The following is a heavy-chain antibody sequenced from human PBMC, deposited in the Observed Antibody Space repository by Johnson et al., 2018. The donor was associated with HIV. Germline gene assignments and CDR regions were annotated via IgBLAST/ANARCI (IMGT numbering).Heavy chain of an antibody. CDR1: GFTFSSYA. CDR2: ISVNGGST. V-gene: IGHV3-64*01. Sequence: MLLVESGGGLVQPGGSLRLSCAASGFTFSSYAMHWVRQAPGKGLEYVSAISVNGGSTYYANSVKGRFTISRDNSKNTLYLQMNSLRAEDTAVYYCAKVRRMDAFDIWGQGTMVTVSS. D-gene: IGHD2/OR15-2a*01. J-gene: IGHJ3*02. CDR3: AKVRRMDAFDI.